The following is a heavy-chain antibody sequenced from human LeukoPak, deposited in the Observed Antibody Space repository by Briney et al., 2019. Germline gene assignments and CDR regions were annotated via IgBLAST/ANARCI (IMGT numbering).Heavy chain of an antibody. CDR3: ARVKGAWDFGVVRRNWYFDL. CDR2: IYHSGST. D-gene: IGHD3-3*01. J-gene: IGHJ2*01. Sequence: PSETLSLTCTVSGYSISSGYYWGWIRQPPGKGLEWIGSIYHSGSTYSNPSLKSRVTISVDTSKNQFSLKLSSVTAADTAVYYCARVKGAWDFGVVRRNWYFDLWGRGTLVTVSS. V-gene: IGHV4-38-2*02. CDR1: GYSISSGYY.